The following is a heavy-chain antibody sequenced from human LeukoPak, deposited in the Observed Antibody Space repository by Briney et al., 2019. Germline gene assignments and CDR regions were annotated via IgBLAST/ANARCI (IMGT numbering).Heavy chain of an antibody. Sequence: SETLSLTCVVSGGSIITNDYWWGWIRQPPGKGLEWIGTIDHAGTTFYNVSLKSRVTISVDTPNNQFSLRLNSVGAADTAVYYCARIRGSSWYGSYYYYYYYMDVWGKGTTVTVSS. CDR1: GGSIITNDYW. J-gene: IGHJ6*03. CDR2: IDHAGTT. D-gene: IGHD6-13*01. V-gene: IGHV4-39*01. CDR3: ARIRGSSWYGSYYYYYYYMDV.